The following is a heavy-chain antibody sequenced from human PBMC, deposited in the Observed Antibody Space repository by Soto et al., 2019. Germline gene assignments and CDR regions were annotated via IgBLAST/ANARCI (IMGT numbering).Heavy chain of an antibody. CDR3: ARGGRSDNWFDP. CDR2: IFYSGST. J-gene: IGHJ5*02. V-gene: IGHV4-31*03. CDR1: GGYISSGGYY. Sequence: QVQLQESGPGLVKPSQTLSLTCTVSGGYISSGGYYWSWIRQHPGKGLEWIGYIFYSGSTYYNPSLKSRVTTSVDTSKNQFSLKLSSVTAADTAVYYCARGGRSDNWFDPWGQGTLVTVSS.